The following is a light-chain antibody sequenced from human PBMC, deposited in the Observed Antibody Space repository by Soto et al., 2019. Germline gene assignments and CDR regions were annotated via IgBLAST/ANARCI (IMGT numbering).Light chain of an antibody. CDR2: QDS. CDR3: QAWDSSPGV. CDR1: KLGDKY. Sequence: SYELTQPPSVSVSPGQTASITCSGDKLGDKYACWYQQKPGQSPVLVIYQDSKRPSGIPERFSGSNSGNTATLTISGTQAMDEADYYCQAWDSSPGVFGVGTKVTVL. V-gene: IGLV3-1*01. J-gene: IGLJ3*02.